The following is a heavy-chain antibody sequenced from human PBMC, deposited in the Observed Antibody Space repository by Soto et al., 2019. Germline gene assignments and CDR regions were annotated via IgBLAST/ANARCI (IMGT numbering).Heavy chain of an antibody. CDR3: AIATFYRKGYYEATDYYFCDY. Sequence: TLSLTCAVSGGSVSNGNFYWTWILQPPGKALEIICSIYYTGCTYYNPSLTSRGTISLDRSKNQCSLNLSSVAAADTAMDYCAIATFYRKGYYEATDYYFCDYWGQGTLVTV. V-gene: IGHV4-30-2*01. J-gene: IGHJ4*02. CDR2: IYYTGCT. CDR1: GGSVSNGNFY. D-gene: IGHD3-22*01.